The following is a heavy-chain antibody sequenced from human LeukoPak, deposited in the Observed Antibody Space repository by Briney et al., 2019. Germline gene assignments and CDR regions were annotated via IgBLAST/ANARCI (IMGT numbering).Heavy chain of an antibody. CDR3: SRGPIQLWMHNGMDV. Sequence: GGSLRLSCTTSGFTLGDHAMSWVRQAPGKGLAWVGFIRSNAYRRTTEYAASVKGRFIISRDDSKSVVYLQMNGLKSEDTAVYFCSRGPIQLWMHNGMDVWGQGTTVTVSS. CDR1: GFTLGDHA. CDR2: IRSNAYRRTT. D-gene: IGHD5-18*01. J-gene: IGHJ6*02. V-gene: IGHV3-49*04.